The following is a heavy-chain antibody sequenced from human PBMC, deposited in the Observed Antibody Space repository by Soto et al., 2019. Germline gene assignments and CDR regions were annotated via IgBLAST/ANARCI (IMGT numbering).Heavy chain of an antibody. CDR3: AKESAVRDAFDI. CDR1: GFTFSSYG. V-gene: IGHV3-30*18. Sequence: GSLRLSCAASGFTFSSYGMHWVRQAPGKGLEWVAVISYDGSNKYYADSVKGRFTISRDNSKNTLYLQMNSLRAEDTAVYYCAKESAVRDAFDIWGQGTMVTVSS. J-gene: IGHJ3*02. CDR2: ISYDGSNK.